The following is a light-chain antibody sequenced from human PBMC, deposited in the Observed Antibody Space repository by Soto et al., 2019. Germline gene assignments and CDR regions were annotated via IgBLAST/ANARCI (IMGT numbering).Light chain of an antibody. CDR2: EVS. V-gene: IGLV2-8*01. Sequence: QSPLTQPPCASGSPGQSGTISYSGTSSDVGTNNHVSWYQQHPGKAPKLMIYEVSTRPSGVPDRFSGSKSGNTASLTVSGLQAEDEADYYCSSYADSNNYVFGTGTKVTVL. CDR1: SSDVGTNNH. CDR3: SSYADSNNYV. J-gene: IGLJ1*01.